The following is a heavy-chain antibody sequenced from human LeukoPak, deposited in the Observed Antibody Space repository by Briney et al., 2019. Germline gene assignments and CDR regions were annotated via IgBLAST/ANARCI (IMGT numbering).Heavy chain of an antibody. D-gene: IGHD3-16*01. J-gene: IGHJ4*02. V-gene: IGHV4-59*08. CDR3: ARVEYAYNSAGED. Sequence: SETLSLTCTVSGGSISSYYWSWIRQPPGKGLEWIGYIYYSWSTNYNPSLKSRVTISVDTSKNQFSLKLSSVTAADTAVYYCARVEYAYNSAGEDWGQGTLVIVSS. CDR1: GGSISSYY. CDR2: IYYSWST.